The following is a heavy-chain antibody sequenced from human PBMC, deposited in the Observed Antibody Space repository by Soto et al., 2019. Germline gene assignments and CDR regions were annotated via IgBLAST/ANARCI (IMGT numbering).Heavy chain of an antibody. CDR1: GGSISSGDYY. D-gene: IGHD3-22*01. CDR3: ARGSYYYDGSGYYQY. Sequence: SETLSLTCTVSGGSISSGDYYWSWIRQPPGKGLEWIGYIYYSGSTYYNPSLKSRVTISVDTSKNQFSLKLSSVTAADTAVYYCARGSYYYDGSGYYQYWGQGTLVPVSS. J-gene: IGHJ4*02. V-gene: IGHV4-30-4*01. CDR2: IYYSGST.